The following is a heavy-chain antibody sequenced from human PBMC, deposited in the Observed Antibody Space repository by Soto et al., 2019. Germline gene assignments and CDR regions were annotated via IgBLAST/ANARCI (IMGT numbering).Heavy chain of an antibody. CDR3: ARDLGFGELLYYYYYGMDV. Sequence: GGSLRLSCAASGFTFSSYGMHWVRQAPGKGLEWVAVISYDGSNKYYADSVKGRFTISRDNSKNTLYLQMNSLRAEDTAVYYCARDLGFGELLYYYYYGMDVWGQGTTVTVSS. J-gene: IGHJ6*02. CDR1: GFTFSSYG. D-gene: IGHD3-10*01. V-gene: IGHV3-30*03. CDR2: ISYDGSNK.